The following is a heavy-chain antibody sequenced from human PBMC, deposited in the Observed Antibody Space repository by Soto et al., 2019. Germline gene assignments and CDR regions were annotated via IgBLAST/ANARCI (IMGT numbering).Heavy chain of an antibody. CDR1: GFTFTSSA. J-gene: IGHJ6*02. V-gene: IGHV1-58*02. CDR2: IVVGSGNT. Sequence: SVKVSCKASGFTFTSSAMQWVRQARGQRLEWIGWIVVGSGNTNYAQKFQERVTITRDMSTSTAYMELSSLRSEDTAVYYCVADSYGYDYYYGMDVWGQGTTVT. CDR3: VADSYGYDYYYGMDV. D-gene: IGHD5-18*01.